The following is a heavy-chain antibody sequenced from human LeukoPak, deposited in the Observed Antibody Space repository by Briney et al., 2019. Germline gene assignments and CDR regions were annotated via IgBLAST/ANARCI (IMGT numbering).Heavy chain of an antibody. CDR1: GFTFSSYG. CDR2: IWYDGSNK. Sequence: GGFLRLSCAASGFTFSSYGMHWVRQAPGKGLEWVAVIWYDGSNKYYADSVKGRFTISRDNSKNTLYLQMNSLRAEDTAVYYCARDKASMIVVGAFDIWGQGTMVTVSS. J-gene: IGHJ3*02. V-gene: IGHV3-33*01. D-gene: IGHD3-22*01. CDR3: ARDKASMIVVGAFDI.